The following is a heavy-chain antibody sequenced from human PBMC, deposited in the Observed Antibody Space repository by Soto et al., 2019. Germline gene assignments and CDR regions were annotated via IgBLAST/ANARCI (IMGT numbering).Heavy chain of an antibody. CDR3: ARGRPSGVRYFDYYGMDV. CDR1: GGTFSSYA. V-gene: IGHV1-69*13. J-gene: IGHJ6*02. Sequence: SVKVSCKASGGTFSSYAISWVRQAPGQGLEWMGGIIPIFGTANYAQKFQGRATITADESTSTAYMELSSLRSEDTAVYYCARGRPSGVRYFDYYGMDVWGQRTTVTVSS. CDR2: IIPIFGTA. D-gene: IGHD3-9*01.